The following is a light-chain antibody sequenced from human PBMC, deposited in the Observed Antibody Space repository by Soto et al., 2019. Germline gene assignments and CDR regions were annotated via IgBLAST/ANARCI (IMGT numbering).Light chain of an antibody. Sequence: EIVLTQSPGTLSLSPGEGATVSCRVSQSINSKSLVWYQRKFGQAPRLLIYNTSSRATGIPDRLSGSGSGTDLTLSISRLETEDFAVYYCQHYGGSFIFGPGTKVDFK. CDR3: QHYGGSFI. V-gene: IGKV3-20*01. CDR2: NTS. J-gene: IGKJ3*01. CDR1: QSINSKS.